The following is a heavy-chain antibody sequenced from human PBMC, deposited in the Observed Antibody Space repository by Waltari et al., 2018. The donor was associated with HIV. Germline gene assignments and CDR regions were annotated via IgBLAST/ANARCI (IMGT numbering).Heavy chain of an antibody. J-gene: IGHJ4*02. CDR2: ISAYNGNT. V-gene: IGHV1-18*01. CDR3: ARGIPSSSGWSVSDY. Sequence: QVQLVKSGAEVKKPGASVKVSCQDSGHTFTSYGISWVRQAPGQVLEWMGWISAYNGNTHYAQKLQGRVTMTTDTSTSTAYMELRSLRSDDTAVYYCARGIPSSSGWSVSDYWGQGTLVTVSS. CDR1: GHTFTSYG. D-gene: IGHD6-19*01.